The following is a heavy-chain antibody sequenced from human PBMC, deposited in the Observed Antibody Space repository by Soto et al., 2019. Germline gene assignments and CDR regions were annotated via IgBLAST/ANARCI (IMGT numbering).Heavy chain of an antibody. J-gene: IGHJ4*02. V-gene: IGHV3-11*01. Sequence: GSLRLSCAASGFTFSDYYMSWIRQAPGKGLEWVSYISSTASTMYCADSVKGRFTISRDNAKNSLYLQMNSLRAEDTAVYYCARGTQKRYCTGGSCYTVDYWGQGTLVTVSS. CDR2: ISSTASTM. CDR3: ARGTQKRYCTGGSCYTVDY. CDR1: GFTFSDYY. D-gene: IGHD2-15*01.